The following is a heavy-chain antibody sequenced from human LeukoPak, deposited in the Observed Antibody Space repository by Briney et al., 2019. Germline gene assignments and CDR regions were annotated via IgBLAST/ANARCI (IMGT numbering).Heavy chain of an antibody. Sequence: MSSETLSLTCTVSGDFISGSYWTWVRQPVGKGLEWIGRVYTTRTTNFNPSLKSRLSMSVDASKKQLYMTLNYVTAADTAVYFCATASGAGGFLHRWGQGILVTVSS. CDR2: VYTTRTT. V-gene: IGHV4-4*07. CDR1: GDFISGSY. D-gene: IGHD1-26*01. CDR3: ATASGAGGFLHR. J-gene: IGHJ4*02.